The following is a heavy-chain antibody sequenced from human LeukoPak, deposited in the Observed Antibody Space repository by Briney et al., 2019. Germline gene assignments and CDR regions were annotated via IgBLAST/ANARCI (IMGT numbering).Heavy chain of an antibody. D-gene: IGHD6-6*01. J-gene: IGHJ4*02. CDR1: GYTFTTYG. CDR2: ISANNGHT. CDR3: ASSYSSSSGLDY. Sequence: GASVKVSCKASGYTFTTYGISWVRQAPGQGLEWMGWISANNGHTNYAQKVQGRVTMTTDTSTNTAYMELRSLRSDDTAVYYCASSYSSSSGLDYWGQGTLVTVSS. V-gene: IGHV1-18*01.